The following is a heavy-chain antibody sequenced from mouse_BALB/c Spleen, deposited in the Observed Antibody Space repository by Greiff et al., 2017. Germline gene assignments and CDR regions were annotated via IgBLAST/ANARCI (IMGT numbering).Heavy chain of an antibody. CDR3: ASLWGLSRWFAY. CDR1: GFTFSSYA. Sequence: EVQLVESGGGLVKPGGSLKLSCAASGFTFSSYAMSWVRQTPEKRLEWVATISSGGSYTYYPDSVKGRFTISRDNAKNTLYLQMSSLRSEDTAMYYCASLWGLSRWFAYWGQGTLVTVSA. CDR2: ISSGGSYT. J-gene: IGHJ3*01. D-gene: IGHD1-1*02. V-gene: IGHV5-9-3*01.